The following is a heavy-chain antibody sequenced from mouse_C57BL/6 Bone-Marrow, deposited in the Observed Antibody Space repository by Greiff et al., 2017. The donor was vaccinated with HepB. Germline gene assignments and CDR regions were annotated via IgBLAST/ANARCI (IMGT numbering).Heavy chain of an antibody. Sequence: QVQLQQSGAELVRPGASVTLSCKASGYTFTDYEMHWVKQTPVHGLEWIGAIDPETGGTAYNQKFKGKAILTAAKSSSTAYMELRSLTSEDSAVYYCTRWLPPWFAYWGQGTLVTVSA. V-gene: IGHV1-15*01. CDR3: TRWLPPWFAY. J-gene: IGHJ3*01. CDR2: IDPETGGT. CDR1: GYTFTDYE. D-gene: IGHD2-2*01.